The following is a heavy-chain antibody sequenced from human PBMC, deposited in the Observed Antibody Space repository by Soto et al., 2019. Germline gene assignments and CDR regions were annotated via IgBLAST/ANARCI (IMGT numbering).Heavy chain of an antibody. CDR1: GYSFTSYW. V-gene: IGHV5-51*01. CDR3: ATWYSGYDRDGFYYYYYGMDV. J-gene: IGHJ6*02. D-gene: IGHD5-12*01. CDR2: IYPGDSDT. Sequence: GESLKISCKGSGYSFTSYWIGWVRQMPGKGLEWMGIIYPGDSDTRYSPSFQGQVTISADKSISTAYMELSSLRSEDTAVYYCATWYSGYDRDGFYYYYYGMDVWGQGTTVTVSS.